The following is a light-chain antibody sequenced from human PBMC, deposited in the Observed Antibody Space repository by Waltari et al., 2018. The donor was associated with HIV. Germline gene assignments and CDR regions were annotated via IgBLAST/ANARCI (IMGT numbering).Light chain of an antibody. V-gene: IGLV1-51*01. J-gene: IGLJ3*02. CDR3: GTWDSSLNAGV. CDR2: DND. Sequence: QSMLTQPPSVSAAPGQKVTISCSGTGSNLANNYVSWYQHLPGAAPKLVLYDNDNRPSGIPDRFSGSKSGASATLVITGLQTGDEGDYYCGTWDSSLNAGVFGGGTKLTVL. CDR1: GSNLANNY.